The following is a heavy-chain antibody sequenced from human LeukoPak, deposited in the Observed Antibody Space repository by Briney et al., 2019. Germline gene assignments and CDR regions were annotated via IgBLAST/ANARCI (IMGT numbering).Heavy chain of an antibody. J-gene: IGHJ4*02. CDR3: ARAARRPDGWTGGSYH. Sequence: PSETLSLTCSVSGGSISGYKWAWIRQPAGKGLEWLGRSDDGGHTDYSPSLESRLTVSIGKSKNQVSLKLTSVTAADTAVYYCARAARRPDGWTGGSYHWGQGIPVTVSS. CDR2: SDDGGHT. D-gene: IGHD5-24*01. V-gene: IGHV4-4*07. CDR1: GGSISGYK.